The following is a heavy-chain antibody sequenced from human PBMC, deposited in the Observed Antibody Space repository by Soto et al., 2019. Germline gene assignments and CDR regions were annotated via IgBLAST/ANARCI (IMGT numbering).Heavy chain of an antibody. V-gene: IGHV5-51*01. CDR2: IYPGDSDT. D-gene: IGHD3-22*01. CDR3: ARQNAGPYYDSSGYEGYFDY. Sequence: GESLKISCKGSGYSFTSYWIGWVRQMPGKGLEWMGIIYPGDSDTRYSPSFQGQVPISADKSISTAYLQWSSLKASDTAMYYCARQNAGPYYDSSGYEGYFDYWGQGTLVTVSS. CDR1: GYSFTSYW. J-gene: IGHJ4*02.